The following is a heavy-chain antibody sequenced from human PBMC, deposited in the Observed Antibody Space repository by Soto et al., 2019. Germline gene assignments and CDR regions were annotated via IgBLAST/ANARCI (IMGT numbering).Heavy chain of an antibody. D-gene: IGHD2-8*02. CDR3: TTGSLRPYWSGMDV. CDR2: IKSKTDGGTT. J-gene: IGHJ6*02. V-gene: IGHV3-15*01. Sequence: EVQLVEAGGGLVKPGGSLRLSCAASGFTFSNAWMSWVRQAPGKGLEWVGRIKSKTDGGTTDYAAPVKGSFTIARDNSKTTLYLQMNSLKTEDTAVYYWTTGSLRPYWSGMDVWGQGTTVTVSS. CDR1: GFTFSNAW.